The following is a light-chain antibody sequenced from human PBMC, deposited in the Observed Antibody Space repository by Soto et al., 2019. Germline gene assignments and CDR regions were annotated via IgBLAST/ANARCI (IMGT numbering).Light chain of an antibody. CDR2: ATS. Sequence: DIKLTQSPSFLSASAGDRVTITCRASQGISNFLAWYQQKPGRAPKLLIYATSTLQSGVPSRFSGSGSGTEFTLTISSLQPEDFATYYCQQLNFFPITFGQGTRLEI. J-gene: IGKJ5*01. V-gene: IGKV1-9*01. CDR3: QQLNFFPIT. CDR1: QGISNF.